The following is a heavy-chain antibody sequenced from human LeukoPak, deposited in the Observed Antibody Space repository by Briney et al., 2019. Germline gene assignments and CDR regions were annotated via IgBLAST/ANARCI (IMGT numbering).Heavy chain of an antibody. CDR1: GCTFTSYA. CDR3: ARGYSDGSDYFYGMDV. V-gene: IGHV1-18*01. J-gene: IGHJ6*02. Sequence: ASVKVSCNASGCTFTSYAISWVRQAPGQGLEWMGWISGYNGNTKYAQKVQGRVTITTDTSTSTAYMQLRSLITDDTAVHYCARGYSDGSDYFYGMDVWGQGTTVTVSS. CDR2: ISGYNGNT. D-gene: IGHD5-18*01.